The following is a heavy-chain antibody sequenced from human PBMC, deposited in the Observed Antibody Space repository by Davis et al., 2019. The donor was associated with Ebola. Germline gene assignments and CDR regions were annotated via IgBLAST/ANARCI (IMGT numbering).Heavy chain of an antibody. CDR1: GFTFSSYA. V-gene: IGHV3-30-3*01. CDR2: ISYDGSNR. CDR3: ARGSVRFLEWLSQNAFDM. D-gene: IGHD3-3*01. Sequence: GGSLRLSCAASGFTFSSYAMTWVRQAPGKGLEWVAVISYDGSNRYYADSVKGRFTISRENSKNTLSLQMNSLRTEDTAVYYCARGSVRFLEWLSQNAFDMWGQGTMVTVSS. J-gene: IGHJ3*02.